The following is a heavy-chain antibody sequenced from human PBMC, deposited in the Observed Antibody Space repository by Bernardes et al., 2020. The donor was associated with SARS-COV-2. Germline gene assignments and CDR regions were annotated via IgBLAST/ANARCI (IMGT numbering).Heavy chain of an antibody. CDR1: GYSFTKYW. CDR3: ARSAAGTHFYYGMDV. J-gene: IGHJ6*02. V-gene: IGHV5-51*01. D-gene: IGHD6-13*01. Sequence: GESLKISCKGSGYSFTKYWIAWVRQMPGKGLEWMGIIYPGDSDTRYSPSFQGQVTISADKSISSAFLQWNSLKASDTARYYCARSAAGTHFYYGMDVWGQGTTVTVSS. CDR2: IYPGDSDT.